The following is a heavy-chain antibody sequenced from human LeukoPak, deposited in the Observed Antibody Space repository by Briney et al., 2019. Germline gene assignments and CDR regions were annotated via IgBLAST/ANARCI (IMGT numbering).Heavy chain of an antibody. J-gene: IGHJ4*02. CDR1: GFXFDDYA. CDR3: AKEGPIAVASYFDY. CDR2: ITGDGAGT. Sequence: GGSLRLSCAASGFXFDDYAMHWVRQAPGKGLEWGSLITGDGAGTYYADSVKGRFTISRDNSKNSLYLQMNGLRTEDTALYYCAKEGPIAVASYFDYWGQGTLVTVSS. V-gene: IGHV3-43*02. D-gene: IGHD6-19*01.